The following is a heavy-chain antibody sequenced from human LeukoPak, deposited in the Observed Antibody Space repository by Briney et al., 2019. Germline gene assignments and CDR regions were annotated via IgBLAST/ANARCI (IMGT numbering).Heavy chain of an antibody. CDR1: GFTFSSYW. D-gene: IGHD5-18*01. Sequence: GGSLRLSCAASGFTFSSYWMHWVRQAPGKGLEWVGRIKSKTDGGTTDYAAPVKGRFTISRDDSKNTLYLQMNSLKTEDTTVYYCTTVGDTAMVIESYWGQGTLVTVSS. V-gene: IGHV3-15*01. CDR3: TTVGDTAMVIESY. CDR2: IKSKTDGGTT. J-gene: IGHJ4*02.